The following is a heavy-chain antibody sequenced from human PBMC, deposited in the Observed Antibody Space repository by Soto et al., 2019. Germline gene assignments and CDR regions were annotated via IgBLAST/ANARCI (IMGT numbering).Heavy chain of an antibody. J-gene: IGHJ6*02. CDR2: IYYSGST. CDR1: GGSISSGGYY. V-gene: IGHV4-31*03. D-gene: IGHD6-6*01. CDR3: ARDRYSSSPRYYYYYGMDV. Sequence: QVQLQESGPGLVKPSQTLSLTCTVSGGSISSGGYYWSWIRQHPGKGLEWIGYIYYSGSTYYNPSLKSRVTLSVDTSKNQFSLKLSSVTAADTAVYYCARDRYSSSPRYYYYYGMDVWGQGTTVTVSS.